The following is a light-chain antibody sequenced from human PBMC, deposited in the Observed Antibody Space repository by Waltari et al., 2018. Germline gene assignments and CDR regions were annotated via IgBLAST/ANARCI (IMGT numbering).Light chain of an antibody. CDR2: DAS. V-gene: IGKV1-33*01. CDR3: QQYDNPPIT. CDR1: QDIYNY. J-gene: IGKJ5*01. Sequence: DIQMTQSPSSLSASVGDRVNITCQASQDIYNYLNWYQQKPGKAPKLLIYDASNLEPGVPSMFSGSGSGTDFTFTISSLQTEDIATYYCQQYDNPPITFGQGTRLEIK.